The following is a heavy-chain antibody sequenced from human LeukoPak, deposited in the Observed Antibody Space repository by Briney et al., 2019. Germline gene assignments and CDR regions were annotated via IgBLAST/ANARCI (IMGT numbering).Heavy chain of an antibody. CDR1: GGSISGYY. J-gene: IGHJ4*02. V-gene: IGHV4-59*01. Sequence: SETLSLTCTVSGGSISGYYWSWIRQPPGKGLEWIGYIFYGGSTNYNPSLKSRVTISVDTSKNQFSLKLSSVTAADTAVYYCARGEWDLLFDYWGQGTLVTVSS. CDR2: IFYGGST. CDR3: ARGEWDLLFDY. D-gene: IGHD1-26*01.